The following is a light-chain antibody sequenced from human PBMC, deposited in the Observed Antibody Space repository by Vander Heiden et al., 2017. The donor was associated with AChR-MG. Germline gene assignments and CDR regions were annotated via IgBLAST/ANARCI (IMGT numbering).Light chain of an antibody. CDR3: QQYNDWPLT. V-gene: IGKV3-15*01. CDR2: DVS. CDR1: QSVSSN. J-gene: IGKJ4*01. Sequence: EIVMTQSPAALSVSPGERATLSCRASQSVSSNLAWYQQKPGQAPRLLIYDVSTRATGIPARFSGSGSGTDFTLTISSLQSEDFAVYYCQQYNDWPLTFGGGTNVEIK.